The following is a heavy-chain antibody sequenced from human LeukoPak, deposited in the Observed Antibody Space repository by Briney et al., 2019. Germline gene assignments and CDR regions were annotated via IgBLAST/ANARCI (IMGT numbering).Heavy chain of an antibody. Sequence: PGGSLRLSRTASGFTFSNYWMSWVRQAPGKGLEWVANIKKDGSEKYYVDSVAGRFTISRDNAENSQYLQMNILRAEDTAVYYCARASYSSSWGGDFDYWGQGTLVTVSS. CDR2: IKKDGSEK. CDR1: GFTFSNYW. D-gene: IGHD6-13*01. CDR3: ARASYSSSWGGDFDY. V-gene: IGHV3-7*01. J-gene: IGHJ4*02.